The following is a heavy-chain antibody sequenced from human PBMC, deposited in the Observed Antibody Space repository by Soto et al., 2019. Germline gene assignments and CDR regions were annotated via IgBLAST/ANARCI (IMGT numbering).Heavy chain of an antibody. J-gene: IGHJ3*01. V-gene: IGHV4-61*08. CDR2: IQYSGDT. D-gene: IGHD3-22*01. CDR1: GGSVGSGAYY. Sequence: SETLSLTCIVSGGSVGSGAYYWSWIRQPPGNALEWIGYIQYSGDTNYNSSLKSRVTISVDMSRNRFSLKLTSVTAADTAFYYCARHDYSDRAFDLWGQWTRVTVS. CDR3: ARHDYSDRAFDL.